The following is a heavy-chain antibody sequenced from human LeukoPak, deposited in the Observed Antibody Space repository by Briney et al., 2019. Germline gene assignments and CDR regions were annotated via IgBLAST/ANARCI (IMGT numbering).Heavy chain of an antibody. CDR3: AKLGGQELHNYYVAV. J-gene: IGHJ6*03. CDR2: IIDSGEST. V-gene: IGHV3-23*01. CDR1: GFTFSSYA. Sequence: GGSLRLSCPAAGFTFSSYAMSWVRQAPGKGLEWVSGIIDSGESTYYANFAKGRFTISSTTHKNTLYLQMTSLRAEDTAVYSCAKLGGQELHNYYVAVCGKGTTVAVSS. D-gene: IGHD3-16*01.